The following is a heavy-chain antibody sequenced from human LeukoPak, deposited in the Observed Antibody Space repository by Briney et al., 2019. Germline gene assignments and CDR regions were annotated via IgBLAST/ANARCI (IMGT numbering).Heavy chain of an antibody. J-gene: IGHJ4*02. D-gene: IGHD3-10*01. CDR1: GGSFSGYY. CDR2: INHSGST. CDR3: ARGRGRLDY. Sequence: SETLSLTCAVYGGSFSGYYWSWTRQPPGKGLEWIGEINHSGSTNYNPSLKSRVTISVDTSKNQFSLKLSSVTAADTAVYYCARGRGRLDYWGQGTPVTVSS. V-gene: IGHV4-34*01.